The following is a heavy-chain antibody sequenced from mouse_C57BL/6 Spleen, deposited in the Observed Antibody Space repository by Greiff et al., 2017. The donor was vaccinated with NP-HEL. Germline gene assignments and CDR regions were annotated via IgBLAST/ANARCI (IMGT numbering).Heavy chain of an antibody. V-gene: IGHV5-4*03. J-gene: IGHJ2*01. D-gene: IGHD4-1*01. CDR2: ISDGGSYT. CDR1: GFTFSSYA. CDR3: ASRANWDYFDY. Sequence: EVMLVESGGGLVKPGGSLKLSCAASGFTFSSYAMSWVRQTPEKRLEWVATISDGGSYTYYPDNVKGRFTISRDNAKNNLYLQMSHLKSEDTAMYYCASRANWDYFDYWGQGTTLTVSS.